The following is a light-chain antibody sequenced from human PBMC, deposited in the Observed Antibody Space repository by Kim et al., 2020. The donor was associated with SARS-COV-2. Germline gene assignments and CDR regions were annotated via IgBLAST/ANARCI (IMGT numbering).Light chain of an antibody. V-gene: IGKV3-20*01. CDR2: GAS. CDR3: QQYGSSPLT. Sequence: CPGERATLSCRASQSVSSNYLAWYQQKPGQAPRLLIYGASSRATGIPDRFSGSGSGTDFTLTISRLEPEDFAVYYCQQYGSSPLTFGGGTKVDIK. CDR1: QSVSSNY. J-gene: IGKJ4*01.